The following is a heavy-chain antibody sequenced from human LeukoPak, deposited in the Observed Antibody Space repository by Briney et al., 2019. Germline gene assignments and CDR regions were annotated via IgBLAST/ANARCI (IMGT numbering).Heavy chain of an antibody. J-gene: IGHJ3*02. V-gene: IGHV4-59*08. CDR3: ARHFTYYYDSSGYPRDAFDI. CDR2: MYYSGST. Sequence: KPSETLSLTCTVSGGSISGYYWSWIRQSPGKGLVWIGYMYYSGSTYYNPSLKSRVTMSVDMSKNQFSLKLSSVTAADTALYYCARHFTYYYDSSGYPRDAFDIWGQGTMVTVSS. D-gene: IGHD3-22*01. CDR1: GGSISGYY.